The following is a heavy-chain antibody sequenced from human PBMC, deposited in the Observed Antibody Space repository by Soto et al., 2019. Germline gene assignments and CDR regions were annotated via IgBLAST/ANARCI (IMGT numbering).Heavy chain of an antibody. J-gene: IGHJ4*02. D-gene: IGHD1-1*01. V-gene: IGHV3-23*01. CDR2: ISGSGGTA. CDR1: GFTFSSYA. CDR3: AKGRGQNWNFDY. Sequence: EVQFLESGGGSVQPGGSLRLSCAASGFTFSSYAMHWVPRPPGKGLEWVSSISGSGGTAYYADSVKGRFSISRDSLVNTLYLQMNSLRAEDTAVYYCAKGRGQNWNFDYWGQGTLVTVSP.